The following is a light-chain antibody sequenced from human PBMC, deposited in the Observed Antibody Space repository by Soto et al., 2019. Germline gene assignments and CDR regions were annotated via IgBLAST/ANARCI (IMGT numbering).Light chain of an antibody. CDR3: QQYHTLVS. J-gene: IGKJ4*01. V-gene: IGKV1-33*01. Sequence: DIQMTQSPSSLSASVGDRVTITCQASRDIRQYLNWYQQKPGKAPKLLIYDASNLETGVTSRFSGSGSGTDFTFTISSLQSEDIATYYCQQYHTLVSFGGGTKVEIK. CDR2: DAS. CDR1: RDIRQY.